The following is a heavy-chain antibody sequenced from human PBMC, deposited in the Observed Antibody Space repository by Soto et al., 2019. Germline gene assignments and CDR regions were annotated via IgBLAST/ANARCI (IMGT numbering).Heavy chain of an antibody. V-gene: IGHV1-18*01. CDR1: GYSFDRYG. CDR2: ISADNGDT. J-gene: IGHJ4*02. Sequence: ASVKVSCKASGYSFDRYGISWVRQAPGQRPEWMGWISADNGDTRFSQKVQGRLTLTTDTSTNTAYVDLRSLSSDDTAVYYCARDRSYYYETSGYPFDYWGQGTQVTVSS. CDR3: ARDRSYYYETSGYPFDY. D-gene: IGHD3-22*01.